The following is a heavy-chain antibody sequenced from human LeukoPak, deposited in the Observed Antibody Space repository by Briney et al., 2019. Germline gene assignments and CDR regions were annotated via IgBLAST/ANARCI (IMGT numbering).Heavy chain of an antibody. CDR1: GYSVPSYSAA. D-gene: IGHD2-21*01. CDR2: TYYRSKWYN. V-gene: IGHV6-1*01. CDR3: ARNVASNYYYVYGMDV. J-gene: IGHJ6*02. Sequence: SQTLSLTCVISGYSVPSYSAAWNWIRQSPSRALEWLGRTYYRSKWYNGYAVSVKSRITINPDTSKNQFSLQLNSLTPEDTAVYYCARNVASNYYYVYGMDVWGQGTTVTVSS.